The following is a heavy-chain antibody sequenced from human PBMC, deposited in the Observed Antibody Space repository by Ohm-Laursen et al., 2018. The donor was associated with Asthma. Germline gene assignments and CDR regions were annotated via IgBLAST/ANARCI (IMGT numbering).Heavy chain of an antibody. CDR2: IYYSGST. D-gene: IGHD4-23*01. Sequence: TLSLTCTVSGGSISSGGYYWSWIRQHPGKGLEWIGYIYYSGSTYYNPSLKSRVTISVDTSKNQFSLKLSSVTAADTAVYYCARDYRGEVRWYFDLWGRGTLVTVSS. V-gene: IGHV4-31*03. J-gene: IGHJ2*01. CDR1: GGSISSGGYY. CDR3: ARDYRGEVRWYFDL.